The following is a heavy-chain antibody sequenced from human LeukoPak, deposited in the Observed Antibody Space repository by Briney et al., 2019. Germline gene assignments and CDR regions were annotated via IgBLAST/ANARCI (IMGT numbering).Heavy chain of an antibody. CDR2: IYYSGST. Sequence: SETLSLTCTVSGGSISSHYWSWIRQPPGKGLEWIGYIYYSGSTNYNPSLKSRVTISVDTSKNQFSLELSSVTAADTAVYYCARGPIPDYWGQGTLVTVSS. J-gene: IGHJ4*02. CDR3: ARGPIPDY. CDR1: GGSISSHY. V-gene: IGHV4-59*11.